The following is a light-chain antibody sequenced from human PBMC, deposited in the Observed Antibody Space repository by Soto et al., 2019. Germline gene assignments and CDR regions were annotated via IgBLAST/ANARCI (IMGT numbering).Light chain of an antibody. CDR3: LQDINYPWT. CDR1: QDFGNA. Sequence: IQITQSPSSLSASVGDRATFSCRVGQDFGNALDWYQRKAGKPTKVLIYGASNLRGGVAPMFSGRGSSQEFTLAIRNHRAEDSATYYWLQDINYPWTFGQGTKVDIK. J-gene: IGKJ1*01. V-gene: IGKV1-6*01. CDR2: GAS.